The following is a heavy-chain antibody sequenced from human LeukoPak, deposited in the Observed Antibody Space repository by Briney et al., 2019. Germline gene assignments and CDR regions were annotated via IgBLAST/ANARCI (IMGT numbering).Heavy chain of an antibody. V-gene: IGHV1-69*05. J-gene: IGHJ4*02. Sequence: SVKVSCRASGGTFSSYAISWVRQAPGQGLEWMGGIIPIFGTANYAQKFQGRVTITTDESTSTAYMELSSLRSDDTAVYYCARGVAAGTLDYWGQGTLVTVSS. CDR2: IIPIFGTA. D-gene: IGHD2-15*01. CDR3: ARGVAAGTLDY. CDR1: GGTFSSYA.